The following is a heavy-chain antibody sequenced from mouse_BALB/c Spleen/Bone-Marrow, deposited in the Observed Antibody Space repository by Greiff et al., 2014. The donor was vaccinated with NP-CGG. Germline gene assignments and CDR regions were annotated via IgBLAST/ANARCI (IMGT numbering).Heavy chain of an antibody. CDR3: ARLDGNYRYAMDY. CDR2: IYPGSGST. Sequence: QVQLQQSGPELVKPWASVKMSCKASGYTFTDYVITWVKQRTGQGLEWIGEIYPGSGSTYYNEKFKGKATLTADKSSNTAYMQLGSLTSEDSAVYFCARLDGNYRYAMDYWGQGTSVTVSS. CDR1: GYTFTDYV. D-gene: IGHD2-1*01. J-gene: IGHJ4*01. V-gene: IGHV1-81*01.